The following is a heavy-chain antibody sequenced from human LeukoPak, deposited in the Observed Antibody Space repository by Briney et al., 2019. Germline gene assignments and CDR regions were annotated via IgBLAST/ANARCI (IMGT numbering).Heavy chain of an antibody. CDR3: ARDGDVDLVAKVFDY. D-gene: IGHD5-12*01. J-gene: IGHJ4*02. CDR1: GYSISSGYY. Sequence: PSETLSLTCTVSGYSISSGYYWGWIRQPPGKGLEWIGSIYHSGTTFHTASLKSRVTISVDTSKNQFSLKLSSVTAAGTAVYYCARDGDVDLVAKVFDYWGQGTLVTVSS. CDR2: IYHSGTT. V-gene: IGHV4-38-2*02.